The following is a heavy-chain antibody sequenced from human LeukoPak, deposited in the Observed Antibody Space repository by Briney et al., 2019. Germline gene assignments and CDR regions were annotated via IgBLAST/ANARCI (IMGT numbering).Heavy chain of an antibody. V-gene: IGHV3-7*01. D-gene: IGHD3-10*01. CDR2: IKQDGSEK. CDR3: ARDSPLWFGENDY. J-gene: IGHJ4*02. Sequence: GGSLRLSCAASGFTFSSYWMSWVRQAPGKGLEWVANIKQDGSEKYYVDSVKGRFTISRDNAKNSLYLQMNSLRAEDTAVYYCARDSPLWFGENDYWGQGTLVTVSS. CDR1: GFTFSSYW.